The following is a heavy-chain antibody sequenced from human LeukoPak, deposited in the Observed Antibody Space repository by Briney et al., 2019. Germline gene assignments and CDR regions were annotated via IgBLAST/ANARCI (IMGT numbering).Heavy chain of an antibody. D-gene: IGHD2-15*01. CDR3: ARRPSGGSAIPFDF. Sequence: SSETLSLTCNVAGGSVSSSEYYWGWLRQPPGMGLEWIGNIYYSGTTYYNPSLKSRVTLSVDTSKNHFSLRLTSVTAADTAMYFCARRPSGGSAIPFDFWGQGALITVSS. CDR2: IYYSGTT. CDR1: GGSVSSSEYY. V-gene: IGHV4-39*02. J-gene: IGHJ4*02.